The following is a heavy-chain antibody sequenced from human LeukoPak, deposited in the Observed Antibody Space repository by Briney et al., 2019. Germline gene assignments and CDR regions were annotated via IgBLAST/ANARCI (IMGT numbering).Heavy chain of an antibody. D-gene: IGHD6-13*01. Sequence: GGSLRLSCAASGFTFSDYFMSWIRQAPGKGLEWVSYISSSSYIYYADSVKGRFTISRDNAKNSLYLQMNSLRAKDTAVYYCARDDGEYSSSWPDAFDIWGQGTMVTVSS. CDR3: ARDDGEYSSSWPDAFDI. CDR1: GFTFSDYF. J-gene: IGHJ3*02. CDR2: ISSSSYI. V-gene: IGHV3-69-1*01.